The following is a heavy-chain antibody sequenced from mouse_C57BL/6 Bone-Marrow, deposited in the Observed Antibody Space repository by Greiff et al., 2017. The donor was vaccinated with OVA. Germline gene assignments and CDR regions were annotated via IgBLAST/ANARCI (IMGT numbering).Heavy chain of an antibody. CDR3: ARAELGGGFAY. CDR2: INYDGSST. D-gene: IGHD4-1*01. Sequence: EVQLVESEGGLVQPGSSMKLSCTASGFTFSDYYMAWVRQVPEKGLEWVANINYDGSSTYYLDSLKSRFIISRDNAKNILYLQMSSLKSEDTATYYCARAELGGGFAYWGQGTLVTVSA. V-gene: IGHV5-16*01. CDR1: GFTFSDYY. J-gene: IGHJ3*01.